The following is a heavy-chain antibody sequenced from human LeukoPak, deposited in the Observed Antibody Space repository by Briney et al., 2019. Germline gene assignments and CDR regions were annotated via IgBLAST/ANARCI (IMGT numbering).Heavy chain of an antibody. CDR3: ARGYFDWLSFDY. D-gene: IGHD3-9*01. J-gene: IGHJ4*02. CDR2: IHYSGNN. CDR1: GGSMSSYY. V-gene: IGHV4-59*01. Sequence: SETLSLTCTVSGGSMSSYYWSWIRQPPGKGLEWIGYIHYSGNNNYNPSLKSRLTMSVDTSKNHFSLNLNSVTAADTAVYYCARGYFDWLSFDYWGQGVLVAVSS.